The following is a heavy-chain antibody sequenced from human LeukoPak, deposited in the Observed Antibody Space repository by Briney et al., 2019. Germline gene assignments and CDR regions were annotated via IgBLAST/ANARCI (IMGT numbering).Heavy chain of an antibody. CDR2: INAGNGNT. V-gene: IGHV1-3*01. CDR1: GYTFTSYA. J-gene: IGHJ5*02. Sequence: ASVKVSCKASGYTFTSYAMHWVRQAPGQRLEWMGWINAGNGNTKYSQKFQGRVTITRDTSASTAYMELSSLRSEDTAVYYCARGVPYYGSGSPHNWFDPWGQGTLVTVSS. D-gene: IGHD3-10*01. CDR3: ARGVPYYGSGSPHNWFDP.